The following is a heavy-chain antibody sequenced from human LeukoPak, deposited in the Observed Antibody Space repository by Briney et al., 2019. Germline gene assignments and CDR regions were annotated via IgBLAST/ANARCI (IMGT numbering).Heavy chain of an antibody. D-gene: IGHD1-26*01. J-gene: IGHJ4*02. CDR1: GVSISSSSYC. Sequence: SETLSLTCTVSGVSISSSSYCWGWIRQPPGKGLEWIGSICYSGSTFYNPSLKSRVTLSVDTSKNQFSLKLSSVTAADTAVYYCARIAVGATADYWGQGALVTVSS. CDR3: ARIAVGATADY. V-gene: IGHV4-39*07. CDR2: ICYSGST.